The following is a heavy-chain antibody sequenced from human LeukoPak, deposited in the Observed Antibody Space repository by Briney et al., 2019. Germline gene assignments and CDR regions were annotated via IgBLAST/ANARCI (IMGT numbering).Heavy chain of an antibody. J-gene: IGHJ5*02. Sequence: PGGSLRLSCAASGFTFSSYGMHWVRQAPGKGLEWVAFIRYDGSNKYYADSVKGRFTISRDNSKNTLYLQMNSLRAEDTAVYYCAKERDGSAPWWFDPWGQGTLVTVSS. D-gene: IGHD3-10*01. V-gene: IGHV3-30*02. CDR1: GFTFSSYG. CDR3: AKERDGSAPWWFDP. CDR2: IRYDGSNK.